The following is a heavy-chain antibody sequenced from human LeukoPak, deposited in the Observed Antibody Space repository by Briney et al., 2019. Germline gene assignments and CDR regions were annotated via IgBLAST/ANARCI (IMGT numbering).Heavy chain of an antibody. Sequence: ASVKVSCKASGYTFTSYGISWVRQAPGQGLEWMGWMNPNSGNTGYAQKFQGRVTITRNTSISTAYMELSSLRSEDTAVYYCARAWGGYYSDYWGQGTLVTVSS. CDR2: MNPNSGNT. CDR1: GYTFTSYG. CDR3: ARAWGGYYSDY. J-gene: IGHJ4*02. V-gene: IGHV1-8*03. D-gene: IGHD3-3*01.